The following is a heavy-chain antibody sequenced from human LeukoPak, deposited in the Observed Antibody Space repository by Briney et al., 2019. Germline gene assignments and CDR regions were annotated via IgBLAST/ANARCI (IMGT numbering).Heavy chain of an antibody. V-gene: IGHV4-59*08. CDR2: VYYSGVT. J-gene: IGHJ4*02. D-gene: IGHD2-15*01. CDR3: ARLSLHCSGGSCYRGAFDS. CDR1: GASTGSDY. Sequence: KPSETLSLTCTVSGASTGSDYWSWIRQPPGKGLEWIAYVYYSGVTNYNPSLKSRVAISIDTSKNQFSLNLSSVTAEDTAVYYCARLSLHCSGGSCYRGAFDSWGQGTLVTVSS.